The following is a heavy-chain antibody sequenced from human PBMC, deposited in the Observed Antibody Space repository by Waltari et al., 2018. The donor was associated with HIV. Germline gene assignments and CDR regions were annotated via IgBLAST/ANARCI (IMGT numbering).Heavy chain of an antibody. J-gene: IGHJ4*02. D-gene: IGHD3-10*01. V-gene: IGHV3-20*04. CDR3: ARDYGSGSYYNY. CDR2: INWNGGST. CDR1: GFNFDDYG. Sequence: VRLVESGGGVVRPGGSLRVACAASGFNFDDYGMSWVRQAPGKGLEWVSGINWNGGSTGYADSVKGRFTISRDNAKNSLYLQMNSLRAEDTALYYCARDYGSGSYYNYWGQGTLVTVSS.